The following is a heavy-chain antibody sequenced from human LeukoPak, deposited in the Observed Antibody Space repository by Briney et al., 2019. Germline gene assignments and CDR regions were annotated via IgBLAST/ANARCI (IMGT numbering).Heavy chain of an antibody. CDR2: IYYSGST. D-gene: IGHD5-12*01. CDR1: GGSISSYY. Sequence: PSETLSLTCTVSGGSISSYYWSWIRQPPGKGLEWIGYIYYSGSTNYNPSLKSRVTISVDTSKNQFSLKLSSVTAADTAVYYCARSPGDSGYVSWGQGTLVTVSS. V-gene: IGHV4-59*01. J-gene: IGHJ4*02. CDR3: ARSPGDSGYVS.